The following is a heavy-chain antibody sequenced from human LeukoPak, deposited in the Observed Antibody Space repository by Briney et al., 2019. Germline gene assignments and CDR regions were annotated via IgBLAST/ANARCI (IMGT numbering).Heavy chain of an antibody. J-gene: IGHJ6*03. Sequence: SETLSLTCAVYGGSFSGNYWSWIRQPPGKGLEWIGYIYYSGSTNYKPSLKSRATISVDTSKNQFSLKLSSVTAADTAVYYCARVEEGYGSGRRENYYYYYMDVWGKGTTVTISS. CDR2: IYYSGST. V-gene: IGHV4-59*01. CDR3: ARVEEGYGSGRRENYYYYYMDV. CDR1: GGSFSGNY. D-gene: IGHD3-10*01.